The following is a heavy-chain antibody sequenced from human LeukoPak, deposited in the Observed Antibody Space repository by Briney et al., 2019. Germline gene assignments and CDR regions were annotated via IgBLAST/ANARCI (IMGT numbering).Heavy chain of an antibody. J-gene: IGHJ4*02. CDR1: GFTFSSYA. Sequence: GGSLRLSCGASGFTFSSYAMTWVRQAPGKGLVWVSRINSDGSSTSYADSVKGRFTISRDNSKNTLYLQMNSLRAEDTAVYYCARSPPAFYFDYWGQGTLVTVSS. V-gene: IGHV3-74*01. CDR2: INSDGSST. CDR3: ARSPPAFYFDY. D-gene: IGHD3-3*02.